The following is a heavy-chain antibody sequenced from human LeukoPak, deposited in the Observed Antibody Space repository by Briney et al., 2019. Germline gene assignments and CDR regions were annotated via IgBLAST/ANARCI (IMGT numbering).Heavy chain of an antibody. D-gene: IGHD3-3*01. J-gene: IGHJ3*02. Sequence: SETLSLTCTVSGGSISSYYWSWIRQPPGKGLEWIGYIYYSGCTKYKPSLKSRVTISVDTSKNQFSLKLSSVTAADTAVYYCARGRFLDAFDIWGQGTMVTVSS. CDR1: GGSISSYY. V-gene: IGHV4-59*01. CDR3: ARGRFLDAFDI. CDR2: IYYSGCT.